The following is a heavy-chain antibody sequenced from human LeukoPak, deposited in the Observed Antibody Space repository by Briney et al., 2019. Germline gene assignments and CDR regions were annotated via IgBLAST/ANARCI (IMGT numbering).Heavy chain of an antibody. J-gene: IGHJ3*02. Sequence: GGSLRLSCAASGFTFSSYWMSWVRQAPGKGLEWVANIKQDGSEKYYVDSVKGRFTISRDNAKNSLYLQMNSLRAEDTAVYYRTRYGGAATHDAFDIWGQGTMVTVSS. D-gene: IGHD2-15*01. CDR1: GFTFSSYW. V-gene: IGHV3-7*01. CDR2: IKQDGSEK. CDR3: TRYGGAATHDAFDI.